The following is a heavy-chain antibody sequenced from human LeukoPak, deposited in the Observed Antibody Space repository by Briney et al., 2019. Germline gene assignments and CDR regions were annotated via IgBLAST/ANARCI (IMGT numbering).Heavy chain of an antibody. J-gene: IGHJ4*02. Sequence: GGSLRLSCAASGFTFSNAWMSWVRQAPGKGLERVGRIKSKTDGGTTDYAAPVKGRFTISRDDSKNTLYLQMNSLKTEDTAVYYCTTDLIGTYYDFPLDYWGQGTLVTVSS. CDR3: TTDLIGTYYDFPLDY. V-gene: IGHV3-15*01. D-gene: IGHD3-3*01. CDR2: IKSKTDGGTT. CDR1: GFTFSNAW.